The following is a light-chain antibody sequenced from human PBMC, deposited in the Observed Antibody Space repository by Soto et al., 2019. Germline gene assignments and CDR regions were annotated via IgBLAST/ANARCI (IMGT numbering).Light chain of an antibody. V-gene: IGKV1-8*01. Sequence: AIRMTQSPSSLSASTGDRVTITCRASQGISSYLAWYQQKPGKAPKLLIYAASTLQSGVPSRFSGSGSGTAFSLTISCLQSEDFATYYCQQYYSYHHTFGPGTKVDIK. J-gene: IGKJ3*01. CDR2: AAS. CDR3: QQYYSYHHT. CDR1: QGISSY.